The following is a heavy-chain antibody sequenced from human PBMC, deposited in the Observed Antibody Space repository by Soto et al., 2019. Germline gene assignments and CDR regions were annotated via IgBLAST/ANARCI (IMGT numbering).Heavy chain of an antibody. D-gene: IGHD3-10*01. CDR1: GFTFSTHG. CDR3: VKGTRATVGGSGDC. Sequence: GGSLRLSCSASGFTFSTHGMHWVRQAPGKGLEYVSAISNNGGTTYYADSVKGRFNISRDNSKTTLFLQMSSLRAEDTAIYYCVKGTRATVGGSGDCWGRGTLVTVSS. J-gene: IGHJ1*01. V-gene: IGHV3-64D*08. CDR2: ISNNGGTT.